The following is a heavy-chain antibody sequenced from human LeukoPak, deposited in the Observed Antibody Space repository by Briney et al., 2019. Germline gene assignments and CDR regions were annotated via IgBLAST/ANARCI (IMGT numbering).Heavy chain of an antibody. Sequence: GGSLRHSCAASGFTFSSYAMSWVRQAPGKGLEWVSAISGSGGSTYYADSVKGRFTISRDNSKNTLYLQMNSLRAEDTAVYYCAKDLTIFGVVTEIWGQGTLVTVSS. CDR1: GFTFSSYA. CDR3: AKDLTIFGVVTEI. J-gene: IGHJ4*02. CDR2: ISGSGGST. V-gene: IGHV3-23*01. D-gene: IGHD3-3*01.